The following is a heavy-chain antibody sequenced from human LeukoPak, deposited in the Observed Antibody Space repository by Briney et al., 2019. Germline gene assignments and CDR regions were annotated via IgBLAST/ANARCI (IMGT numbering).Heavy chain of an antibody. J-gene: IGHJ4*02. CDR1: GFTVSSNY. V-gene: IGHV3-66*01. D-gene: IGHD6-13*01. Sequence: PGGSLRLSCAASGFTVSSNYMNWVRQAPGKGLEWVAVIYSGGSTYYADSVKGRFTISRDNSKNTLYLQMKSLRAEDKAVYYCARGGPAAGRFDYWGQGTLVTVSS. CDR2: IYSGGST. CDR3: ARGGPAAGRFDY.